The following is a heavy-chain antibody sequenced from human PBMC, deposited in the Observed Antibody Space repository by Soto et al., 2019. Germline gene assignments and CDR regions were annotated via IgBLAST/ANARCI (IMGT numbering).Heavy chain of an antibody. V-gene: IGHV3-49*03. D-gene: IGHD5-12*01. CDR2: IRSKAYGGTT. CDR3: TRDRRLGGYDSGGDY. Sequence: GGSLRLSCTASGFTFGDYAMSWFRQAPGKGLEWVGFIRSKAYGGTTEYAASVKGRFTISRDESKSIAYLQMNSLKTEDTAVFYCTRDRRLGGYDSGGDYWGQGTLVTVSS. J-gene: IGHJ4*02. CDR1: GFTFGDYA.